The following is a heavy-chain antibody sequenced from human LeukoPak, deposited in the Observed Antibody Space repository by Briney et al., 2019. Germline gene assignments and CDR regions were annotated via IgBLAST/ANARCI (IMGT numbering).Heavy chain of an antibody. D-gene: IGHD5-18*01. V-gene: IGHV4-34*01. J-gene: IGHJ3*02. CDR1: GGSFSGYY. CDR2: INHSGST. CDR3: ARVPPNTAMVVDAFDI. Sequence: SETLSLTCAVYGGSFSGYYWSWIRQPPGKGLEWIGEINHSGSTNYNPSLKSRVTISVDTSKNQFSLKLSSVTAADTAAYYCARVPPNTAMVVDAFDIWGQGTMVTVSS.